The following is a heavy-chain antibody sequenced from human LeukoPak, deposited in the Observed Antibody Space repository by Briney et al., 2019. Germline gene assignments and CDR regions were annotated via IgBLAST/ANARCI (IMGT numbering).Heavy chain of an antibody. Sequence: PSQTLSLTCTVSGGSISSGGYYWSWIRQHPGKGLEWIGYIYYSGSTYYNPSLKSRVTISVDTSKNQFSLKLSSVTAADTAVYYCARGTEVLEWSYYYYGMDVWGQGTAVTVSS. J-gene: IGHJ6*02. V-gene: IGHV4-31*03. D-gene: IGHD3-3*01. CDR2: IYYSGST. CDR3: ARGTEVLEWSYYYYGMDV. CDR1: GGSISSGGYY.